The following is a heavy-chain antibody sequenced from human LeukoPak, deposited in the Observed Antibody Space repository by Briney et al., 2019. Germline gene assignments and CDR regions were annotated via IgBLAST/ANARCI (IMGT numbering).Heavy chain of an antibody. V-gene: IGHV3-7*01. D-gene: IGHD6-6*01. CDR2: IKQDGSEK. J-gene: IGHJ4*02. CDR3: ARGETYSSSVYFDY. CDR1: GFTFSSYW. Sequence: GGSLRLSCAAPGFTFSSYWMSWVRQPPGKGLEWVANIKQDGSEKYYVDSVKGRFTISRDNAKNSLYLQMNSLRAEDTAVYYCARGETYSSSVYFDYWGQGTLVTVSS.